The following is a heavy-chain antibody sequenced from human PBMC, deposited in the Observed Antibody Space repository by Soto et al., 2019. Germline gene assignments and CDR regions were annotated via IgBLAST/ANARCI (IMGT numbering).Heavy chain of an antibody. CDR1: GFTFSSYW. D-gene: IGHD2-2*01. CDR2: INSDGSST. J-gene: IGHJ4*02. CDR3: ARGAVVVPAAISDY. Sequence: LRLSCAASGFTFSSYWMHWVRQAPGKGLVWVSRINSDGSSTSYADSVKGRFTISRDNAKNTLYLQMNSLRAEDTAVYYCARGAVVVPAAISDYWGQGTLVTV. V-gene: IGHV3-74*01.